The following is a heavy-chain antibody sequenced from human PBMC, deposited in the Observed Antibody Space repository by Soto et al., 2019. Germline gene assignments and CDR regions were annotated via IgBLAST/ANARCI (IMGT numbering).Heavy chain of an antibody. V-gene: IGHV1-2*02. Sequence: AEVKVSCKASGYTFPGYYMHWVRQAPGQGLEWMGWINPNSGGTNYAQKFQGRVTMTRDTSISTAYMELSRLRSDDTAVYYCARQAYRYSYGMDVWGQGTTVNVSS. CDR1: GYTFPGYY. CDR2: INPNSGGT. D-gene: IGHD3-9*01. J-gene: IGHJ6*02. CDR3: ARQAYRYSYGMDV.